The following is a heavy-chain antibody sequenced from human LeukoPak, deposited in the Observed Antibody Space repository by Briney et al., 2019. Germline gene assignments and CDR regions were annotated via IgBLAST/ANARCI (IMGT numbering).Heavy chain of an antibody. CDR2: INHSGST. J-gene: IGHJ4*02. CDR1: GGSISSGGYY. D-gene: IGHD4-17*01. V-gene: IGHV4-31*03. Sequence: SQTLSLTCTVSGGSISSGGYYWSWIRQPPGKGLEWIGEINHSGSTNYNPSLKSRVTISVDTSKNQFSLKLSSVTAADTAVYYCATVTTRFDFDYWGQGTLVTVSS. CDR3: ATVTTRFDFDY.